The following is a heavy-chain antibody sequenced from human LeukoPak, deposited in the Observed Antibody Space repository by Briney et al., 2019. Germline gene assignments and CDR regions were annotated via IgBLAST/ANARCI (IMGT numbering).Heavy chain of an antibody. CDR2: ISGSGGST. CDR1: GFTFSSYG. V-gene: IGHV3-23*01. Sequence: SGGSLRLSCAASGFTFSSYGMSWVRQAPGKGLEWVSAISGSGGSTYYADSVKGRFTISRDNSKNTLYLQMNSLRAEDTAVYYCAKSGYSSGWPGTDWFDPWGQGTLVTVSS. CDR3: AKSGYSSGWPGTDWFDP. D-gene: IGHD6-19*01. J-gene: IGHJ5*02.